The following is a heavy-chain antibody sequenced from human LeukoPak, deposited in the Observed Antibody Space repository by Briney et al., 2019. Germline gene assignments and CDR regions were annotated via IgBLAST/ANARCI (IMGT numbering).Heavy chain of an antibody. J-gene: IGHJ5*02. D-gene: IGHD2-15*01. V-gene: IGHV3-48*03. CDR1: GFTFSSYE. CDR3: ARGGFRFFAH. Sequence: PGGSLRLSCAASGFTFSSYEMNWVRQAPGKGLEWVSYISSSGSTIYYADSVKGRFTISRDNAKNSLYLQMTSLRAEDTAVYYCARGGFRFFAHWGQGTLVTVSS. CDR2: ISSSGSTI.